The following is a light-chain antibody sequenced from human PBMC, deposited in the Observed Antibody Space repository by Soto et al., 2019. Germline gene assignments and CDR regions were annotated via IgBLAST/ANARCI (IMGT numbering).Light chain of an antibody. V-gene: IGKV1-27*01. CDR2: VAS. CDR1: QGISNY. J-gene: IGKJ1*01. CDR3: QQCNSAPWT. Sequence: DIQMTQSPSSLSASVGDRVTITCRASQGISNYLAWYQQQPGKVPKLLIYVASTLQSGVPSRFSGSGSGTDSTRTISRLQPEDVATYYCQQCNSAPWTFGKGTKVEIK.